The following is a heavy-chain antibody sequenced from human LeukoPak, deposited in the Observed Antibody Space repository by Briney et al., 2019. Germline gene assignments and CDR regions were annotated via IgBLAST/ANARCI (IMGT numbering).Heavy chain of an antibody. V-gene: IGHV3-7*01. Sequence: GGSLRLSCAASGFTFSSDWITWVRQAPGGGLGWVANIKLDVNEKYYVDSVKGRFTIYRDDAKNSVYLQINSLSAEDTAVYYCARIRSSRYYFDYWGQGTLVTVSS. CDR1: GFTFSSDW. CDR2: IKLDVNEK. D-gene: IGHD6-13*01. CDR3: ARIRSSRYYFDY. J-gene: IGHJ4*02.